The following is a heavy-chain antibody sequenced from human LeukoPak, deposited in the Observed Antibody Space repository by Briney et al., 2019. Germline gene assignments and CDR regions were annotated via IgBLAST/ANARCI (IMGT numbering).Heavy chain of an antibody. CDR1: GFTFSSYE. D-gene: IGHD2-2*03. J-gene: IGHJ3*02. V-gene: IGHV3-48*03. CDR3: ARDHGYCSSTSCSPGGAFDI. CDR2: ISSSGSTI. Sequence: GGSLRLSCAASGFTFSSYEMNWVRQAPGKGLEWVSYISSSGSTIYYADSVKGRFTISRDNAKNSLYLQMNSLRAEDTAVYYCARDHGYCSSTSCSPGGAFDIWGQGTMVTVSS.